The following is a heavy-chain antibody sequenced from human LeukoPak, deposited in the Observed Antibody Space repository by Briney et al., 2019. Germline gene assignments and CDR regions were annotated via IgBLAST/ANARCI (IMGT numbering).Heavy chain of an antibody. CDR1: GFTFSRYS. CDR3: ARGPSEWFGESTF. Sequence: GGSLRLSCAASGFTFSRYSMNWVRQAPGKGLEWVSSISSSGDYIYYAHSLKGRFTISRDNAKNSLFLQMNSLRAEDTAVYYCARGPSEWFGESTFWGQGTLVTVSS. D-gene: IGHD3-10*01. CDR2: ISSSGDYI. V-gene: IGHV3-21*01. J-gene: IGHJ4*02.